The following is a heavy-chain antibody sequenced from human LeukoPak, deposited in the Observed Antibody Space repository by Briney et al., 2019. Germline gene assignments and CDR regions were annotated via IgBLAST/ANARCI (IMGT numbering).Heavy chain of an antibody. V-gene: IGHV1-18*01. D-gene: IGHD3-3*01. CDR2: ISAYNGNT. J-gene: IGHJ6*02. Sequence: ASVKVSRKASGYTFTSYGISWVRQAPGQGLEWMGWISAYNGNTNYAQKLQGRVTMTTDTSTSTAYMELRSLRSDDTAVYYCARVTGDFWSGYPWYYYGMDVWGQGTTVTVSS. CDR3: ARVTGDFWSGYPWYYYGMDV. CDR1: GYTFTSYG.